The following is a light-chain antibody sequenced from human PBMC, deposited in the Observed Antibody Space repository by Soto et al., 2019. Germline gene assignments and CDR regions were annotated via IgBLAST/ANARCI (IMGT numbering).Light chain of an antibody. J-gene: IGLJ3*02. Sequence: QSVLTQPASVSGSPGQSIAISCTGNSSDVGGYNYVSWFQQHPGKAPKLIIFEVTNRPSGVSHRFSGSKSANTASLTISGLQTEDDADYYCLSYTITSVLVFGGGTKLTVL. V-gene: IGLV2-14*01. CDR2: EVT. CDR1: SSDVGGYNY. CDR3: LSYTITSVLV.